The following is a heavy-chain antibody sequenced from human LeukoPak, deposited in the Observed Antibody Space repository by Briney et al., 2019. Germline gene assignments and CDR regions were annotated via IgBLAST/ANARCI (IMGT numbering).Heavy chain of an antibody. D-gene: IGHD6-13*01. CDR1: GLTVSSNH. CDR2: IYSGGST. V-gene: IGHV3-53*01. CDR3: AGHSSSWYGFDY. Sequence: GGSLRLSCAASGLTVSSNHMSWVRQAPGKGLEWVSVIYSGGSTYYADSVTGRFTISRDNSKNTLYLQMNSLRAEDTAVYYCAGHSSSWYGFDYWGQGTLPTVSS. J-gene: IGHJ4*02.